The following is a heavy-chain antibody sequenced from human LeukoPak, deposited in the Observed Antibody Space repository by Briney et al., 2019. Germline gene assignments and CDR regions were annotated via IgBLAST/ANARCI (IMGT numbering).Heavy chain of an antibody. D-gene: IGHD6-6*01. CDR3: ARVDSSSSGANYFDY. Sequence: ASVKVSCKASGGTFSSYAISWVRQAPGQGLEWMGRIIPILGIANYAQKFQGRVTITADKSTSTAYMELSSLRSEDTAVYYCARVDSSSSGANYFDYWGQGTLVTVSS. J-gene: IGHJ4*02. CDR2: IIPILGIA. V-gene: IGHV1-69*04. CDR1: GGTFSSYA.